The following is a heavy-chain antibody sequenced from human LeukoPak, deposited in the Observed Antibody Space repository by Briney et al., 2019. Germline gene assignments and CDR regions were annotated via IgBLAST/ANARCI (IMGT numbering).Heavy chain of an antibody. CDR2: INPNSGST. CDR1: GYTFTGYY. D-gene: IGHD6-13*01. J-gene: IGHJ4*02. Sequence: ASVKVSCKASGYTFTGYYMHWVRQAPGQGLEWMGRINPNSGSTNYAQKFQGRVTMTRDTSISTAYMELSRLRSDDTAVYYCATAAAGTGFDYWGQGTLVTVSS. V-gene: IGHV1-2*06. CDR3: ATAAAGTGFDY.